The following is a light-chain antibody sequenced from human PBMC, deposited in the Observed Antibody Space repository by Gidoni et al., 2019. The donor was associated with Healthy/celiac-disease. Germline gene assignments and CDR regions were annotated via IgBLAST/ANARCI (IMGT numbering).Light chain of an antibody. Sequence: EIVFTQSPATLSLSPGERATLSCRASQSVSRYLAWYQQKPGQAPRLLIYDASNRATGIPARFSGSGSGTDFTLTISSLEPEDFAVYYCQQRSNWPPLTFGGGTKVEIK. J-gene: IGKJ4*01. CDR1: QSVSRY. CDR3: QQRSNWPPLT. V-gene: IGKV3-11*01. CDR2: DAS.